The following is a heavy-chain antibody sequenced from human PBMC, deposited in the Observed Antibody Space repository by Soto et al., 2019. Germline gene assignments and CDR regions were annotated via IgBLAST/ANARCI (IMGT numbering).Heavy chain of an antibody. CDR3: AKDAAMVSSTFNYFDY. Sequence: DVQLLESGGGLVQPGGSLRLSCATSGFSFSNYAMSWVRQAPGKGLEWVAGIGGSGGYKSYADSVKGRFTISRDNSKNTLYLQMESLGAEDTAVYYCAKDAAMVSSTFNYFDYWGQGTLVAVSS. J-gene: IGHJ4*02. D-gene: IGHD6-13*01. V-gene: IGHV3-23*01. CDR1: GFSFSNYA. CDR2: IGGSGGYK.